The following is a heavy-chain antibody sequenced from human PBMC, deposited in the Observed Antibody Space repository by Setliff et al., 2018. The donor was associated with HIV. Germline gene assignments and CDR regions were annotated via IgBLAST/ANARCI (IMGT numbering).Heavy chain of an antibody. V-gene: IGHV3-7*03. CDR3: ARDWNGDGRSIDS. CDR2: IKADGTDK. CDR1: GFTFSAHQ. J-gene: IGHJ5*01. Sequence: RLSCAASGFTFSAHQMSWVRQPPGKGLEWVANIKADGTDKYYVDSVEGRFAISRDNSKNSLYLQMNSLRAGDTAVYYCARDWNGDGRSIDSWGQGTLVTVSS. D-gene: IGHD1-1*01.